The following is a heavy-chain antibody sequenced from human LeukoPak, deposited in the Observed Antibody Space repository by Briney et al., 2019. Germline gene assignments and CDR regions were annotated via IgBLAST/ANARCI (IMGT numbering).Heavy chain of an antibody. CDR1: GGTFSSYA. D-gene: IGHD3-16*02. CDR2: IIPIFGTA. CDR3: ARYMITFGGVIEETQS. Sequence: GASVTVSCKASGGTFSSYAISWVRQAPGQGLEWMGGIIPIFGTANYAQKFQGRVTITADESTSTAYMELSSLRSEDTAVYYCARYMITFGGVIEETQSWGQGTLVTVSS. V-gene: IGHV1-69*13. J-gene: IGHJ4*02.